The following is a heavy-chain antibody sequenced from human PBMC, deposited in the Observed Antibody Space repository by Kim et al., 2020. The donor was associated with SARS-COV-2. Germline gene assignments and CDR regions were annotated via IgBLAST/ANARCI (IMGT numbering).Heavy chain of an antibody. J-gene: IGHJ5*02. CDR3: ARSGFGELSYRLPQRNWFDP. Sequence: GESLKISCKGSGYSFTSYWISWVRQMPGKGLEWMGRIDPSDSYTNYSPSFQGHVTSSADKSISTAYLQWSSLKASDTAMYYCARSGFGELSYRLPQRNWFDPWGQGTLVTVSS. CDR2: IDPSDSYT. D-gene: IGHD3-10*01. V-gene: IGHV5-10-1*01. CDR1: GYSFTSYW.